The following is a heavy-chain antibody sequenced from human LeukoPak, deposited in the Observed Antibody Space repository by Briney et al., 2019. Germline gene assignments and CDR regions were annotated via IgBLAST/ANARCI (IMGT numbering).Heavy chain of an antibody. Sequence: ASVKVSCKASGYTFTNYYMHWVRQAPGQGLEWMGIINPSGGGTSYAQKFQGRLTMTRDTSTTTVYMELSSLRSDDTAVYYCARAVGSGSYYNFDYWGQGTLVTVSS. V-gene: IGHV1-46*01. CDR1: GYTFTNYY. CDR3: ARAVGSGSYYNFDY. J-gene: IGHJ4*02. CDR2: INPSGGGT. D-gene: IGHD3-10*01.